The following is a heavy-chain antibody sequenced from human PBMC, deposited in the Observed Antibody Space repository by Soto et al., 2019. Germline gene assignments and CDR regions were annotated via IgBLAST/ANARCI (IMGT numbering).Heavy chain of an antibody. J-gene: IGHJ4*02. CDR2: IYHSGST. Sequence: QVQLQESGPGLVKPSGTLSLTCAVSSGSISSSNLWSWVRQPPGKGLEWIGEIYHSGSTNYNPSLKSRVTLSVDKSKNQFSLKLSSVTAADTAVYYCAREDYVRATFGHWGQGTLVTVSS. CDR3: AREDYVRATFGH. CDR1: SGSISSSNL. D-gene: IGHD1-26*01. V-gene: IGHV4-4*02.